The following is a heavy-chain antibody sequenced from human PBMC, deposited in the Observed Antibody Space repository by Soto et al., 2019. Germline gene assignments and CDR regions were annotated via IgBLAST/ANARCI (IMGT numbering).Heavy chain of an antibody. Sequence: ASVKVSCKASGYTFTGYYMHWVRQAPGQGIEWMGWINPNSGGTNYAQKFQGRVTMTRETSISTAYMELSRLRSDDTAVYYCVRWGMSLGWTDPCDDLDIWSQGTMVTLSS. V-gene: IGHV1-2*02. J-gene: IGHJ3*02. CDR1: GYTFTGYY. D-gene: IGHD2-8*01. CDR2: INPNSGGT. CDR3: VRWGMSLGWTDPCDDLDI.